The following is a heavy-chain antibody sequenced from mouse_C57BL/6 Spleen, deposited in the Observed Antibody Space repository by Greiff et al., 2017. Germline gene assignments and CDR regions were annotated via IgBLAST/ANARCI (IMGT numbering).Heavy chain of an antibody. CDR2: ISGGGGNT. V-gene: IGHV5-9*01. Sequence: EVQGVESGGGLVKPGGSLKLSCAASGFTFSSYTMSWVRQTPEKRLEWVATISGGGGNTYYPDSVKGRFTISRDNAKNTLYLQMSSLRSEDTALYYCAREFITTVVAPFDYWGQGTTLTVSS. D-gene: IGHD1-1*01. CDR3: AREFITTVVAPFDY. J-gene: IGHJ2*01. CDR1: GFTFSSYT.